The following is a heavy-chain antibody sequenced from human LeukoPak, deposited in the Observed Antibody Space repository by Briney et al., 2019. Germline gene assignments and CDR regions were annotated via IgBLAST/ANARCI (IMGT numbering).Heavy chain of an antibody. D-gene: IGHD6-13*01. V-gene: IGHV3-23*01. CDR1: GFTFSSYG. Sequence: GGSLRLSCAASGFTFSSYGMHWVRQAPGKGLEWVSYITNSGGSTYYAPSVKGRFTISRDNSKNTLYLHMNSLRAEDTAVYYCAKSYTGSWYFDYWGQGTLVTVSS. CDR2: ITNSGGST. J-gene: IGHJ4*02. CDR3: AKSYTGSWYFDY.